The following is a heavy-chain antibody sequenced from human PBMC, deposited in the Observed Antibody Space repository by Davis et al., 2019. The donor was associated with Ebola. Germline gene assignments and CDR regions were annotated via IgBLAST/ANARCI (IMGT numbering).Heavy chain of an antibody. CDR2: ISSGSTYI. CDR3: ARDVGFVYYGSGNYYNADAFDI. V-gene: IGHV3-21*01. D-gene: IGHD3-10*01. Sequence: PGGSLRLSCAASGFTFSAFNMNWVRQAPGKGLEWVSSISSGSTYIFYADSLKGRFTISRDNAKNSLYLQMNSLRAEDTAVYYCARDVGFVYYGSGNYYNADAFDIWGQGTMITVS. J-gene: IGHJ3*02. CDR1: GFTFSAFN.